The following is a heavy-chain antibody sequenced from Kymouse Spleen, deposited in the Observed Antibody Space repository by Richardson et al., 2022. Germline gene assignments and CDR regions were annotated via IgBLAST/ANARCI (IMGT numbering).Heavy chain of an antibody. J-gene: IGHJ4*02. CDR1: GGSFSGYY. V-gene: IGHV4-34*01. Sequence: QVQLQQWGAGLLKPSETLSLTCAVYGGSFSGYYWSWIRQPPGKGLEWIGEINHSGSTNYNPSLKSRVTISVDTSKNQFSLKLSSVTAADTAVYYCARRGWIQLWLNYWGQGTLVTVSS. CDR3: ARRGWIQLWLNY. CDR2: INHSGST. D-gene: IGHD5-18,IGHD5-18*01.